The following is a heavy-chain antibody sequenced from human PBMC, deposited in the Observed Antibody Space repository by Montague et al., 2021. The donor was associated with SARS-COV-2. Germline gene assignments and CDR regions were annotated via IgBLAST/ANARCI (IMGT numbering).Heavy chain of an antibody. CDR1: GGSFSGYY. V-gene: IGHV4-34*01. J-gene: IGHJ3*02. CDR3: ARVPDYYVSSGYYFDAFDI. D-gene: IGHD3-22*01. CDR2: INHSGSI. Sequence: SETLSLTCAVYGGSFSGYYWSWIRQPPGKGLEWIGEINHSGSINYNPSLKSRVTISVDTSKNQFSLKLSPVTAADTAVYCCARVPDYYVSSGYYFDAFDIWGQGTMFTVSS.